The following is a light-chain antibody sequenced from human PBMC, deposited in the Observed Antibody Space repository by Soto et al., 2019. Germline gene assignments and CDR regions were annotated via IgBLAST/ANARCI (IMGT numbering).Light chain of an antibody. Sequence: QLVLTQPPSVSGAPGQRVTISCTGSNSNIGAGYDVHWYQQLLGTAPKLLIYGNADRPSGVPDRFSGSKSGTSASLTITGLQAEDEADYYCQSYDSSLSGVVFGGGTKVTVL. CDR1: NSNIGAGYD. CDR3: QSYDSSLSGVV. CDR2: GNA. J-gene: IGLJ2*01. V-gene: IGLV1-40*01.